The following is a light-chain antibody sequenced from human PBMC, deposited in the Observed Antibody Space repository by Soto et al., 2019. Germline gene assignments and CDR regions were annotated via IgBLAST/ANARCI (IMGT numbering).Light chain of an antibody. CDR1: SSDVGAYNY. Sequence: QSALTQPPSASGSPGQSVTISCTGTSSDVGAYNYVSWYQQHPGKAPKLMIYEVNRRPSGVPDRFSGSKAGNTASLTVSGLRAEDEANYFCCSHAGSFVVFGGGTKLTVL. CDR3: CSHAGSFVV. CDR2: EVN. J-gene: IGLJ2*01. V-gene: IGLV2-8*01.